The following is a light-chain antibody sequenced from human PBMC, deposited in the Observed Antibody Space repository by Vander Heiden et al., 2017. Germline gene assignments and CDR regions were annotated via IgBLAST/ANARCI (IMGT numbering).Light chain of an antibody. CDR2: GAS. J-gene: IGKJ2*01. V-gene: IGKV3-20*01. CDR3: QQYGSSPVA. CDR1: QSVSSSY. Sequence: EIVLTQSPGTLSLSPGERATLSCRASQSVSSSYLAWYQQKPGQAPRLLIYGASSRASGIPDRFSGSGSGTDFTLTISRLEPEDFAVYYCQQYGSSPVAFGQGTKLEIK.